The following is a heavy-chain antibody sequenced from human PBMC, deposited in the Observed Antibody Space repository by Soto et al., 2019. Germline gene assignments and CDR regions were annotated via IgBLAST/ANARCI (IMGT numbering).Heavy chain of an antibody. D-gene: IGHD2-15*01. CDR3: ARGPRSVVAATKDNNWFDP. Sequence: KQSQTLSLTCAISGDSVSSNSAAWNWIRQSPSRGLEWLGRTYYRSKWYNDYAVSVKSRITINPDTSKNQFSLQLNSVTPEDTAVYYCARGPRSVVAATKDNNWFDPWGQGTLVTVSS. J-gene: IGHJ5*02. CDR1: GDSVSSNSAA. CDR2: TYYRSKWYN. V-gene: IGHV6-1*01.